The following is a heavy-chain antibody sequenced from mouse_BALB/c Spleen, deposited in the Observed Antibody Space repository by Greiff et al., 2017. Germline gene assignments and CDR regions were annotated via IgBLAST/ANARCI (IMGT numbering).Heavy chain of an antibody. J-gene: IGHJ4*01. CDR1: GYTFTSYY. D-gene: IGHD2-1*01. CDR2: INPSNGGT. CDR3: TRPGNYDAMDY. V-gene: IGHV1S81*02. Sequence: QVQLQQSGAELVKPGASVKLSCKASGYTFTSYYMYWVKQRPGQGLEWIGEINPSNGGTNFNEKFKSKATLTVDKSSSTAYMQLSSLTSEDSAVYYCTRPGNYDAMDYWGQGTSVTVSS.